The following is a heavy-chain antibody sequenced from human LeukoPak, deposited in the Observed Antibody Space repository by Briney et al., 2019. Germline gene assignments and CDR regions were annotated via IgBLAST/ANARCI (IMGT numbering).Heavy chain of an antibody. CDR2: ISYDGSNK. Sequence: GGSLRLSCAASGFTFSSYGMHWVRQAPGKGLEWVAVISYDGSNKFYTDSVKGRFTISRDNSKNMMYLQMNSLRAEGTAVYYCAKEWSRTSFFENWGQGTLVTVSS. CDR3: AKEWSRTSFFEN. D-gene: IGHD2-2*01. J-gene: IGHJ4*02. CDR1: GFTFSSYG. V-gene: IGHV3-30*18.